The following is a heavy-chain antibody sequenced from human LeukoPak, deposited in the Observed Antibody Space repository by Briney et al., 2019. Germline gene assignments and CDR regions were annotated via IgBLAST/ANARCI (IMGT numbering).Heavy chain of an antibody. CDR3: ARSPGYSYGQDAFDI. CDR2: IIPIFGTA. Sequence: SVKVSCTASGGTFSSYAISWVRQAPGQGLEWMGGIIPIFGTANYAQKFQGRVTITADESTSTAYMELSSLRSEDTAVYYCARSPGYSYGQDAFDIWGQGTMVTVSS. V-gene: IGHV1-69*13. CDR1: GGTFSSYA. J-gene: IGHJ3*02. D-gene: IGHD5-18*01.